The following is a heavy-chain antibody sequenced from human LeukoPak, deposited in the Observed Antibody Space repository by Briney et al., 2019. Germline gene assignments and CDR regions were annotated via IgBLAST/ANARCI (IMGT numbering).Heavy chain of an antibody. V-gene: IGHV1-69*13. CDR1: GYTFTSYG. J-gene: IGHJ3*02. CDR2: IIPIFGTA. D-gene: IGHD5-24*01. Sequence: SVKVSCKASGYTFTSYGISWVRQAPGQGLEWMGGIIPIFGTANYAQKFQGRVTITADESTSTAYMELSSLRSEDTAVYYCASKRWTALDAFDIWGQGTMVTVSS. CDR3: ASKRWTALDAFDI.